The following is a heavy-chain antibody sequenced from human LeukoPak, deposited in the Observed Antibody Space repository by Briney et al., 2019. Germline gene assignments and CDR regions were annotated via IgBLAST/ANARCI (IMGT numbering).Heavy chain of an antibody. Sequence: GGSLRLSCAASGFTFSNYAMGWVRQAPGKGLEWVSIITGSGDSKHYADSAKGRFTISRDNSKNTLYLQMNNLRPDDTAIYCCAKGRPGAVAADYWGQGTLVTVSS. D-gene: IGHD6-19*01. V-gene: IGHV3-23*01. CDR1: GFTFSNYA. J-gene: IGHJ4*02. CDR2: ITGSGDSK. CDR3: AKGRPGAVAADY.